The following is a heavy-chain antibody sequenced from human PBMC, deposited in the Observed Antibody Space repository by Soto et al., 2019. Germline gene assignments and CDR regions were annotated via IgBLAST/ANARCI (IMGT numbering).Heavy chain of an antibody. CDR2: INHSGST. CDR3: ARELYGGFDY. Sequence: PSETLSLTCAVYGGSFSGYYWSWIRQPPGKGLEWIGEINHSGSTNYNPSLKSRVTISVDTSKNQFSLKLSSVTAADTAVYYCARELYGGFDYWGQGTLVTVSS. J-gene: IGHJ4*02. V-gene: IGHV4-34*01. CDR1: GGSFSGYY. D-gene: IGHD2-15*01.